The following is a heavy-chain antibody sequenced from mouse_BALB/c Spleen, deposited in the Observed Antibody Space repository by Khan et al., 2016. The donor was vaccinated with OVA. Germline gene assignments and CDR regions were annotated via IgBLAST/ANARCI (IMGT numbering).Heavy chain of an antibody. CDR3: ARHQATMITTSCYFDV. Sequence: EVELVESGGGLVKPGGSLKLSCAASGFAFSSYDLSWVRQTPEKRLEWVAYISSGVFTTYYLDNMEGRFSISRDNAKNTLYLQMSSLQSEDTAMYYCARHQATMITTSCYFDVWGAGATVTVSS. CDR1: GFAFSSYD. V-gene: IGHV5-12-1*01. CDR2: ISSGVFTT. D-gene: IGHD2-4*01. J-gene: IGHJ1*01.